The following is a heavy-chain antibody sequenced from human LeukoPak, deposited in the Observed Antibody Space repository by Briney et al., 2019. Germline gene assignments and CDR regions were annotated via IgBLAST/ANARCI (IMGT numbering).Heavy chain of an antibody. CDR1: GGSISSGDYY. V-gene: IGHV4-30-4*01. CDR2: IYYSGST. J-gene: IGHJ5*02. CDR3: VREVKGYGNSWYQNWFDP. D-gene: IGHD6-13*01. Sequence: SETLSLTCTVSGGSISSGDYYWSWIRQPPGKGLEWIGYIYYSGSTYYDPSLKSRVTTSIDTSKNQFSLKMSSVTAADTAVYYCVREVKGYGNSWYQNWFDPWGQGTLVTVSS.